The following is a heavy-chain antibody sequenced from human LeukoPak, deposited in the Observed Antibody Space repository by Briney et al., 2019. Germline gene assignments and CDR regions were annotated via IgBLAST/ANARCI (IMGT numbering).Heavy chain of an antibody. CDR3: AKDAKDMSGSYCPEYFQQ. Sequence: SGGSLRLSCAASGFTFSSYAMHWVRQAPGKGLEWVAVISYDGSNKYYADSVKGRFTISRDNSKNMLFLQMNSLRAEDTAVYYCAKDAKDMSGSYCPEYFQQWGQGTLVTVSS. J-gene: IGHJ1*01. D-gene: IGHD1-26*01. CDR2: ISYDGSNK. V-gene: IGHV3-30-3*01. CDR1: GFTFSSYA.